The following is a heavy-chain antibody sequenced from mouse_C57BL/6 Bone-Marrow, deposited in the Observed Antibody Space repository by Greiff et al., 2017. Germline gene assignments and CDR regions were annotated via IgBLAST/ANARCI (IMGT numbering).Heavy chain of an antibody. Sequence: VHVKQSVAELVRPGASVKLSCTASGFNIKNTYMHWVKQRPEQGLEWIGRIDPANGNTKYAPKFQGKATITADTSSNTAYLQLSSLTSEDTAIYYCASFYGSNYDDAMDYWGQGTSVTVSS. D-gene: IGHD1-1*01. CDR3: ASFYGSNYDDAMDY. CDR1: GFNIKNTY. J-gene: IGHJ4*01. CDR2: IDPANGNT. V-gene: IGHV14-3*01.